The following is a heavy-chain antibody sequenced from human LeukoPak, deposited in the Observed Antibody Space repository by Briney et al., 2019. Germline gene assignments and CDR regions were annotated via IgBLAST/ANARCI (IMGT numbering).Heavy chain of an antibody. CDR1: GYRFSSYW. CDR2: IHPGDSET. CDR3: VRALGYCTSGSCYYYDY. J-gene: IGHJ4*02. D-gene: IGHD2-15*01. V-gene: IGHV5-51*01. Sequence: GESLKISCKGSGYRFSSYWIGWVRQMPGKGLEWMGIIHPGDSETRYSPSFQGQVTISADKSISTAYLQWSSLEASDTAMYYCVRALGYCTSGSCYYYDYWGQGTLVTVSS.